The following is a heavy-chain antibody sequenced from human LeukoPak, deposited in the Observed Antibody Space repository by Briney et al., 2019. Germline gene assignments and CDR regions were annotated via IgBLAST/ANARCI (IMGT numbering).Heavy chain of an antibody. CDR2: IKQDGSEK. J-gene: IGHJ4*02. D-gene: IGHD6-19*01. Sequence: GGSLRLSCAASGFTFSSYWMSWVRQAPGKGLEWVANIKQDGSEKYYVDSVKGRFTISRDNAKNSLYLQMNSLRAEDTAVYYCARDTHSGWYYFDYRGQGTLVTVSS. V-gene: IGHV3-7*01. CDR3: ARDTHSGWYYFDY. CDR1: GFTFSSYW.